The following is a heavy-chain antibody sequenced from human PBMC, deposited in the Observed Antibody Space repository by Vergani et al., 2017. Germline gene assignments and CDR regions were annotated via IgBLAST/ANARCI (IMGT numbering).Heavy chain of an antibody. CDR3: GRGSDNYN. CDR1: GLTFSSHA. CDR2: IKNTGAST. D-gene: IGHD5-24*01. V-gene: IGHV3-23*01. Sequence: EVQLLQSEGAVVQPGGSLRLSCVASGLTFSSHAMSWVRQGNGQGLEWVSSIKNTGASTHYAAAVKGRFTISRDNSKNTLYLQMNSLRVEDTAVYYCGRGSDNYNWGQGTLVTVSS. J-gene: IGHJ4*02.